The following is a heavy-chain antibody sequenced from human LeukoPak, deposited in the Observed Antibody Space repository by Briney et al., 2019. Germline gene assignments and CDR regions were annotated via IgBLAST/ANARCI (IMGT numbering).Heavy chain of an antibody. J-gene: IGHJ4*02. CDR3: AKDIVYGGVGATTAFDY. CDR2: ISYDGSNK. D-gene: IGHD1-26*01. V-gene: IGHV3-30-3*01. CDR1: GFTFSSYA. Sequence: GGSLRLSCAASGFTFSSYAMHWVRQAPGKGLEWVAVISYDGSNKYYADSVKGRFTISRDNSKNTLYLQMNSLRAEDTAVYYCAKDIVYGGVGATTAFDYWGQGTLVTVSS.